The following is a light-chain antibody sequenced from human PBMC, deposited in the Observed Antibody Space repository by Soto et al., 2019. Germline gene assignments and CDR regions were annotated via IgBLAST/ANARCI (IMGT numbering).Light chain of an antibody. CDR1: SSDVGGYNY. CDR2: DVS. CDR3: SSYTRSSTLELYV. Sequence: QSALTQPASVSGSPGQSITISCTGTSSDVGGYNYVSWYQQHPGKAPKLMIYDVSNRPSGVSNRFSGSKSGNTASLTISGLQAEDEADYYCSSYTRSSTLELYVFGTGTKLTVL. J-gene: IGLJ1*01. V-gene: IGLV2-14*01.